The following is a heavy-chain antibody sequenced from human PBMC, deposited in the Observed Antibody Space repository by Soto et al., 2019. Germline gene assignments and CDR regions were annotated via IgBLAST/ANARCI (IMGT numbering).Heavy chain of an antibody. J-gene: IGHJ6*02. D-gene: IGHD3-16*01. Sequence: QVQLVQSGAEVKKPGSSVKVSCKASGGTFSTYGMICWVRQAPGQGLEWMGGIIPFFVTTNYAQKFQGRVTIPADESTSSAFMELSRLRSEDTALYYCARGETYLGVWGQGPTVTVSS. V-gene: IGHV1-69*01. CDR3: ARGETYLGV. CDR2: IIPFFVTT. CDR1: GGTFSTYG.